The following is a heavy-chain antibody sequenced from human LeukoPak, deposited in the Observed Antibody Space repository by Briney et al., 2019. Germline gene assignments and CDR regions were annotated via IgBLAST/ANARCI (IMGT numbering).Heavy chain of an antibody. CDR1: GGSISTTSYY. J-gene: IGHJ6*03. Sequence: SETLSLTCTVSGGSISTTSYYWGWIRQPPGKGLEWIGSIYYGGSTFYNSSLERRVSMSVDMSTNQFSLKLTSMIAADTAVYYCVRQRADYYYYYMDVWGEGTMVTVS. CDR2: IYYGGST. CDR3: VRQRADYYYYYMDV. V-gene: IGHV4-39*01.